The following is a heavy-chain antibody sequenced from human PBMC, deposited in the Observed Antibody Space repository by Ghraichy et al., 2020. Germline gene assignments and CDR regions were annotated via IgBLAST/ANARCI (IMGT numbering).Heavy chain of an antibody. V-gene: IGHV3-9*01. CDR3: AKDRAASWDYYYGMDV. J-gene: IGHJ6*02. Sequence: GGSLRLSCAASGFTFDDYAMHWVRQAPGKGLEWVSGISWNSGSIGYADSVKGRFTISRDNAKNSLYLQMNSLRAEDTALYYCAKDRAASWDYYYGMDVWGQGTTVTVSS. CDR1: GFTFDDYA. D-gene: IGHD6-13*01. CDR2: ISWNSGSI.